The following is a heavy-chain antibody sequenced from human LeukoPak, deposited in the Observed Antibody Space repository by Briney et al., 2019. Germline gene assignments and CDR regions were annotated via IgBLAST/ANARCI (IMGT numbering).Heavy chain of an antibody. V-gene: IGHV3-7*01. CDR1: GFTFSSYW. CDR2: IKQEGSEK. CDR3: ARTYGSGSYPGPFDY. J-gene: IGHJ4*02. D-gene: IGHD3-10*01. Sequence: GGSRRLSCAAPGFTFSSYWMSWVRKAPGKGLGWVANIKQEGSEKYYVDSVKGRFTISGDNAKNPLNLQMNSLSAEDTAVYYCARTYGSGSYPGPFDYWGQGTLVTVSS.